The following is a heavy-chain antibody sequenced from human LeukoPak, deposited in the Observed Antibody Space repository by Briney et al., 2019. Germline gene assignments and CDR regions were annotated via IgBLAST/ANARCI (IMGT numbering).Heavy chain of an antibody. J-gene: IGHJ6*03. D-gene: IGHD7-27*01. CDR1: GYSISSGYY. CDR2: IYHSGST. CDR3: ARQETGDLSYYYYYMDV. V-gene: IGHV4-38-2*01. Sequence: SETLSLTCAVSGYSISSGYYWGWIRQPPGKGLEWIGSIYHSGSTYYNPSLKSRVTTSVDTSKNQFSLKLSSVTAADTAVYYCARQETGDLSYYYYYMDVWGKGTTVTVSS.